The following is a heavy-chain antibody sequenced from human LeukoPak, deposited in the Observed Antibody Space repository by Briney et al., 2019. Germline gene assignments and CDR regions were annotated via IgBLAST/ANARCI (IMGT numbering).Heavy chain of an antibody. Sequence: SVKVSCKASGGTFSSYAISWVRQAPGQGLEWMGRIIPIFGTANYAQKFQGRVTITADESTSKAYMELSSLRSEDTAVYYCARVVSAVLRFLEWSAPFDPWGQGTLVTVSS. CDR3: ARVVSAVLRFLEWSAPFDP. J-gene: IGHJ5*02. CDR1: GGTFSSYA. CDR2: IIPIFGTA. D-gene: IGHD3-3*01. V-gene: IGHV1-69*13.